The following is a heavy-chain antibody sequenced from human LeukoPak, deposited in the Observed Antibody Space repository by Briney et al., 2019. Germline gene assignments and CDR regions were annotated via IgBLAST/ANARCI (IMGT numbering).Heavy chain of an antibody. Sequence: GGSLRLSCAASGFTFSTYAMTWVRQAPGKGLEWVSVISGGAGSTYYADSVKGRFTISRDNSKNTLYLQMNSLRAEDTAVYYCAKRRDGVCYDYWGQGTPVTVSS. D-gene: IGHD2-8*01. CDR1: GFTFSTYA. J-gene: IGHJ4*02. CDR2: ISGGAGST. V-gene: IGHV3-23*01. CDR3: AKRRDGVCYDY.